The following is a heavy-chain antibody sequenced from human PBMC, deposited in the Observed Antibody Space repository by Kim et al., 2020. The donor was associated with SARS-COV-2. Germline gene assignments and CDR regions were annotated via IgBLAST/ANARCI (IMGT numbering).Heavy chain of an antibody. CDR3: ARGYYYDSSGYFGYFDL. D-gene: IGHD3-22*01. J-gene: IGHJ2*01. CDR2: IYSGGST. V-gene: IGHV3-53*04. Sequence: GGSLRLSCAASGFTVSSNYMSWVRQAPGKGLEWVSVIYSGGSTYYADSVKGRFTISRHNSKNTLYLQMNSLRAEDTAVYYCARGYYYDSSGYFGYFDLWGRGTLVTVSS. CDR1: GFTVSSNY.